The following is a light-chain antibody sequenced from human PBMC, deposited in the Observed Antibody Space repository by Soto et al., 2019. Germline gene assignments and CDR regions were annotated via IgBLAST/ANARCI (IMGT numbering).Light chain of an antibody. CDR2: KAS. J-gene: IGKJ1*01. CDR3: QQYSTYTPRT. Sequence: EIVLTQSPATLSLSPGERATLSCRASQSLSSSSLAWYQQKPGQAPRLLIYKASSLESGVPSRFSGSGSGTEFTLTISSLQPDDFATYYCQQYSTYTPRTFGQGTKVDSK. CDR1: QSLSSSS. V-gene: IGKV3-20*01.